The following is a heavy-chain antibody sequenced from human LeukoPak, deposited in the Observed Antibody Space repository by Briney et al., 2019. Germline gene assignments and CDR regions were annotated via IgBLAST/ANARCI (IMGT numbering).Heavy chain of an antibody. CDR2: MNPNSGNT. CDR3: ARGDGYCSGGSCYRDHYYYYYGMDV. D-gene: IGHD2-15*01. J-gene: IGHJ6*02. Sequence: ASVTVSCTASGYTFTSYDINWVRQAPGQGLEWMGWMNPNSGNTGYAQKFQGRVTMTRNTSISTAYMELSSLRSEDTAVYYCARGDGYCSGGSCYRDHYYYYYGMDVWGQGTTVTVSS. V-gene: IGHV1-8*01. CDR1: GYTFTSYD.